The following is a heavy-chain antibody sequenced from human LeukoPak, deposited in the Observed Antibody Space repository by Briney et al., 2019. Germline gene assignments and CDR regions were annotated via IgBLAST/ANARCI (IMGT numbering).Heavy chain of an antibody. CDR1: GGSFSGYY. V-gene: IGHV4-34*01. Sequence: SETLSLTCAVYGGSFSGYYWSWIRQPPGKGLEWIGEINHSGSTNYNPSLKSRVTISVDTSKNQFSLKLSSVTAADTAVYYCARMNYGSGSYDRWGQGTLVTVSS. D-gene: IGHD3-10*01. CDR2: INHSGST. J-gene: IGHJ4*02. CDR3: ARMNYGSGSYDR.